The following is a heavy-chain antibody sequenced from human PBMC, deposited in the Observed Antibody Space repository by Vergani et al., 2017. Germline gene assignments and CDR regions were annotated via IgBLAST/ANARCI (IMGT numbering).Heavy chain of an antibody. CDR3: ARDPHIGVAGIAKYGMDV. CDR2: ISAYNGNT. D-gene: IGHD6-19*01. J-gene: IGHJ6*02. V-gene: IGHV1-18*01. CDR1: GYTFTSYG. Sequence: QVQLVQSGAEVKKPGASVKVSCQASGYTFTSYGISWVRQAPGQGLEWMGWISAYNGNTNYALKLHGRVTMTTDTSTSTAYIELRSLRSDDTAVYYCARDPHIGVAGIAKYGMDVWGQGTTVTVSS.